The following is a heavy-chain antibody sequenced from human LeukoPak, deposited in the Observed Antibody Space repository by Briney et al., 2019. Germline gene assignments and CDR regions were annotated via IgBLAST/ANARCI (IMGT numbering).Heavy chain of an antibody. V-gene: IGHV1-3*01. CDR1: GYTFTTYA. D-gene: IGHD2-2*01. CDR2: INADDGNT. Sequence: AASVKVSCKTSGYTFTTYAIHWVRQAPGQRLEWMGLINADDGNTRYSQRFQGRVTITRDTSANTAYMELSSLRFEDTAVYYCARGIVMQPSANWFDPWGQGTPVTVSS. J-gene: IGHJ5*02. CDR3: ARGIVMQPSANWFDP.